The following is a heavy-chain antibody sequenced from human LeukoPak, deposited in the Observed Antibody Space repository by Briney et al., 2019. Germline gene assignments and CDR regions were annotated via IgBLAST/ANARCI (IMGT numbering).Heavy chain of an antibody. D-gene: IGHD3-9*01. V-gene: IGHV4-39*01. J-gene: IGHJ4*02. CDR1: GASITSYY. CDR3: ASLTYYDILTGYSDDY. CDR2: IYHSGST. Sequence: SETLSLTCTVSGASITSYYWGWIRQPPGKGLEWIGSIYHSGSTYYNPSLKSRVTISVDTSKNQFSLKLSSVTAADTAVYYCASLTYYDILTGYSDDYWGQGTLVTVSS.